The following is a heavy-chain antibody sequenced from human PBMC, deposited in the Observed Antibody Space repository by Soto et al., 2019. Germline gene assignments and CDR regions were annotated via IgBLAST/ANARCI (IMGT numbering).Heavy chain of an antibody. CDR3: ARDGGLLTASWHYDL. CDR2: INPRTGST. Sequence: QVQLVQSGADVKKPGTSVKVSCKAAGYSFTNYCMYWVRQAPGQGLEWMGMINPRTGSTRYAQKFQDRAPLTRDPSTTTVYMELSTLISDDTAVYYCARDGGLLTASWHYDLWGPGTLVTVSS. D-gene: IGHD2-15*01. CDR1: GYSFTNYC. V-gene: IGHV1-46*01. J-gene: IGHJ2*01.